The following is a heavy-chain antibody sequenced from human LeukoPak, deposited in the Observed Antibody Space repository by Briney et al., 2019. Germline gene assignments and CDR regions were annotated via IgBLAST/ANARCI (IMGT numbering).Heavy chain of an antibody. Sequence: SETLSLTCAVYGGSFSGYYWSWIRQPPGKGLEWIGEIDHSGSTNYNPSLKSRVTISVDTSKNQFSLKLSSVTAADTAVYYCARGSTVFDYWGQGTLVTVSS. D-gene: IGHD4-17*01. J-gene: IGHJ4*02. CDR1: GGSFSGYY. V-gene: IGHV4-34*01. CDR3: ARGSTVFDY. CDR2: IDHSGST.